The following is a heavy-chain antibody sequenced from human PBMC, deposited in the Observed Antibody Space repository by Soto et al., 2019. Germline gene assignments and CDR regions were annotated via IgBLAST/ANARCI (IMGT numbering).Heavy chain of an antibody. V-gene: IGHV3-23*01. CDR1: GFTFSSYA. CDR2: ISSSGAPT. J-gene: IGHJ4*02. Sequence: GGSLRLSCAASGFTFSSYAMSWVRQAPGKGLEWVSGISSSGAPTYYADSAKGRFTISRDNSKTTLYLQMNSLRAEDTAVYFCAKDNYDSSGYFLYYFDSWGQGTLVTAPQ. D-gene: IGHD3-22*01. CDR3: AKDNYDSSGYFLYYFDS.